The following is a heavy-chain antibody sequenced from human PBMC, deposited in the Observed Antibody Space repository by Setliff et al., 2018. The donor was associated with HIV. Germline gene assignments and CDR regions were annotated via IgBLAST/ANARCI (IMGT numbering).Heavy chain of an antibody. CDR3: AKDQGEVINGEGYFGY. CDR1: GFSFSGYG. D-gene: IGHD3-16*01. Sequence: SCAASGFSFSGYGMHWVRQAPGKGLEWVAVIWFDGSNKYYGESVKGRFTISRDNSKNTLYLQMNSLRVEDTAVYYCAKDQGEVINGEGYFGYWGQGTLVTVSS. J-gene: IGHJ4*02. V-gene: IGHV3-33*06. CDR2: IWFDGSNK.